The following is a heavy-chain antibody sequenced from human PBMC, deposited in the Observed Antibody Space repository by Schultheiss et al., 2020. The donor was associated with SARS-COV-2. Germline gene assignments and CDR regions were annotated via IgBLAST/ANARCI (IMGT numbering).Heavy chain of an antibody. V-gene: IGHV3-15*01. CDR1: GFSFISYS. J-gene: IGHJ5*02. CDR2: IRSKTDGGAI. Sequence: GGSLRLSCAASGFSFISYSMTWVRQVPGKGLEWVGRIRSKTDGGAIDYAAPVKGRFTISRDDSTDMLFLHLNSLNVEDTATYYCTTFNLFDPWGQGTVVTVSS. CDR3: TTFNLFDP.